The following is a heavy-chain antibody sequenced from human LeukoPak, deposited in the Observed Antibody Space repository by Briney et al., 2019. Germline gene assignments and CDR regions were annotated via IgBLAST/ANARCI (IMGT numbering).Heavy chain of an antibody. CDR1: GGSISSGGYY. D-gene: IGHD6-13*01. J-gene: IGHJ6*02. CDR2: INHSGST. V-gene: IGHV4-30-2*01. CDR3: ARADAGYSSSYYYYYYYGMDV. Sequence: SQTLSLTCTVSGGSISSGGYYWSWIRQPPGKGLEWIWEINHSGSTNYNPSLKSRVTISVDTSKNQFSLKLSSVTAADTAVYYCARADAGYSSSYYYYYYYGMDVWGQGTTVTVSS.